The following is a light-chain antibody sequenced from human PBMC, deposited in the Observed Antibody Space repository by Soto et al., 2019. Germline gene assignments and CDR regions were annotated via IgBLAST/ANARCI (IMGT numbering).Light chain of an antibody. CDR2: EVY. Sequence: QSVLTQPPSASGSPGQSVTLSCTGTSSDVGGYTYVSWYQHHPDKAPKLIIYEVYKRPSGVPDRFSGSKSGNTASLTVSGLQAEDEAEYYCSSYAASDSFVVFGGGTKVTVL. CDR3: SSYAASDSFVV. V-gene: IGLV2-8*01. CDR1: SSDVGGYTY. J-gene: IGLJ2*01.